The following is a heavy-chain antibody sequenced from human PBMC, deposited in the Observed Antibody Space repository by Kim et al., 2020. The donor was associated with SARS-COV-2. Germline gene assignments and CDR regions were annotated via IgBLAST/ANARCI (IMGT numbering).Heavy chain of an antibody. CDR2: ISSSSSNI. Sequence: GGSLRLSCAASGFTFSSYSMSWVRQAPGKGLEWVSAISSSSSNIYYADSVKGRVTISRDNAKNSLYLQMNSLRAEDTAVYYCAIDGQFLECMFPDDYLD. CDR3: AIDGQFLECMFPDDYLD. J-gene: IGHJ4*01. D-gene: IGHD3-3*01. CDR1: GFTFSSYS. V-gene: IGHV3-21*01.